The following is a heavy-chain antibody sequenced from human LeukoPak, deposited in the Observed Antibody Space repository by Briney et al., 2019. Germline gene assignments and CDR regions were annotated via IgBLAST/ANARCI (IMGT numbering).Heavy chain of an antibody. V-gene: IGHV3-49*04. CDR3: TRWTTLTIFDY. CDR2: ITGRTYGGTT. D-gene: IGHD4-17*01. Sequence: PGRSLRLSCTAPGFTFCDYGMSWVRQAAGKGLEWVGSITGRTYGGTTEYAASVRGRFTISIDDSKSIAYLQMNSLTTEDTAAYYCTRWTTLTIFDYWGQGTLVAVSS. CDR1: GFTFCDYG. J-gene: IGHJ4*02.